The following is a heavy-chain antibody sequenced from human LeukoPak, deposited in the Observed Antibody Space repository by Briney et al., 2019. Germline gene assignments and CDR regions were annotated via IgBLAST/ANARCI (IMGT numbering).Heavy chain of an antibody. Sequence: PGGSLRLSCEVSGFPFTLYSMNWVRQAPGKGLEWVSSISSSSSYIYYADSVKGRFTISRDNAKNSLYLQMNSLRAEDTAVYYCARGYGGGDGTNWFDPWGQGTLVTVSS. CDR1: GFPFTLYS. CDR2: ISSSSSYI. V-gene: IGHV3-21*01. D-gene: IGHD2-21*02. J-gene: IGHJ5*02. CDR3: ARGYGGGDGTNWFDP.